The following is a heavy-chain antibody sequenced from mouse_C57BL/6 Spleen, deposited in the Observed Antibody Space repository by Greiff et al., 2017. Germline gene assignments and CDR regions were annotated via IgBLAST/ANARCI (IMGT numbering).Heavy chain of an antibody. D-gene: IGHD1-1*01. V-gene: IGHV10-1*01. CDR1: GFSFNTYA. Sequence: EAGGGLVQPKGSLKLSCAASGFSFNTYAMNWVRQAPGKGLEWVARIRSKSNNYATYYADSVKDRFTISRDDSESMLYLQMNNLKTEDTAMYYCVRHGLREDYYAMDYWGQGTSVTVSS. J-gene: IGHJ4*01. CDR2: IRSKSNNYAT. CDR3: VRHGLREDYYAMDY.